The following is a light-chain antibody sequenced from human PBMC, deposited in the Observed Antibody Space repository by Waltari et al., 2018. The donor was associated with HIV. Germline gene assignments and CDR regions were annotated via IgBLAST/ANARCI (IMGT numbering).Light chain of an antibody. J-gene: IGLJ2*01. CDR2: DNN. CDR3: ATWDSGLSAVV. Sequence: QSVLTQPPSVSATPGQKVTISCSGSSSNIGYNYVFWYQQLPGTAPKLLINDNNKRPSGIPDRFPGSKSGTSATLVITGLQTGDEADYYCATWDSGLSAVVFGGGTKLTVL. V-gene: IGLV1-51*01. CDR1: SSNIGYNY.